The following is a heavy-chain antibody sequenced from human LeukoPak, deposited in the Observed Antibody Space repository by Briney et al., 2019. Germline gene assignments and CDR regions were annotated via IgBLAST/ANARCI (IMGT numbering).Heavy chain of an antibody. J-gene: IGHJ6*04. CDR1: GFTFSSYW. CDR2: IRSKAYGGTT. V-gene: IGHV3-49*04. CDR3: SRGGITMIRRGMDV. D-gene: IGHD3-10*01. Sequence: PGGSLRLSCAASGFTFSSYWMTWVRQAPGKGLEWVGFIRSKAYGGTTDYAASVKGRFAISRDDSKNIAYLQMNSLEIEDTAVYYCSRGGITMIRRGMDVWGKGTTVTVSS.